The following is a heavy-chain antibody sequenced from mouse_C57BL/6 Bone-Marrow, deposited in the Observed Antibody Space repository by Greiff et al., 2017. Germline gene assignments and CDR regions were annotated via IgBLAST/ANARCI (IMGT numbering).Heavy chain of an antibody. CDR2: ISYDGSN. Sequence: ESGPGLVKPSQSLSLTCSVTGYSITSGYYWNWIRQFPGNKLEWMGYISYDGSNNYNPSLKNRISITRDTSKNQFFLKLNSVTTEDTATYYCARDFSRSTFDYWGQGTTLTVSS. V-gene: IGHV3-6*01. J-gene: IGHJ2*01. CDR3: ARDFSRSTFDY. CDR1: GYSITSGYY. D-gene: IGHD2-1*01.